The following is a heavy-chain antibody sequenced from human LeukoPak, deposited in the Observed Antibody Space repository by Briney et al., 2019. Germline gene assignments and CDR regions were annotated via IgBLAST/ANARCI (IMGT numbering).Heavy chain of an antibody. CDR1: GGSISSGSYY. CDR2: IYTSGST. V-gene: IGHV4-61*02. CDR3: ARDPPLRGYDFV. D-gene: IGHD5-12*01. Sequence: SETLSLICTVSGGSISSGSYYWSWIWQPAGKGLEWIGRIYTSGSTNYNPSLKSRVTISVDTSKNQFSLKLSSVTAADTAVYYCARDPPLRGYDFVWGQGTLVTVSS. J-gene: IGHJ4*02.